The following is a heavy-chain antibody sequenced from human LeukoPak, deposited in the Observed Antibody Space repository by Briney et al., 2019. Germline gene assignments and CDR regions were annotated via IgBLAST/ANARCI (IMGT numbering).Heavy chain of an antibody. CDR3: ARDSPGYLAYDS. CDR2: IKEDGSAT. D-gene: IGHD1-1*01. J-gene: IGHJ4*02. Sequence: QAGGSLRLSCAASGFTFSTYWVTWVRQAPGKGPEWVANIKEDGSATYYVDSVKGRFTISRDNAKKSLYLQMNSLRAEDTAVYYCARDSPGYLAYDSWGQGTLVTVSS. CDR1: GFTFSTYW. V-gene: IGHV3-7*04.